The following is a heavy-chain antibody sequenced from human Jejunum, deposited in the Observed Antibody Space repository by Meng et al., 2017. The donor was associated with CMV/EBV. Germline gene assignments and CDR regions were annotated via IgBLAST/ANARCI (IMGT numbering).Heavy chain of an antibody. CDR3: ARDKIAVAGITGDY. V-gene: IGHV7-4-1*02. CDR1: GYSFTSVG. J-gene: IGHJ4*02. Sequence: QVQPYDSWCEFRKHGAQVKVSSKASGYSFTSVGMNWVRQAPGQGLEWMGWINTNTGNPTYAQGFTGRFVFSLDTSVSTAYLQISSLKAEDTAVYYCARDKIAVAGITGDYWGQGTLVTVSS. CDR2: INTNTGNP. D-gene: IGHD6-19*01.